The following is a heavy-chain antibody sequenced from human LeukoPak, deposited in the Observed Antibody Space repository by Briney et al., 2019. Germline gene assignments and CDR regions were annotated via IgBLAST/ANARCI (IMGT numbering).Heavy chain of an antibody. CDR1: GFTFDDYG. Sequence: PGGSLRLSCTASGFTFDDYGMSWVRQAPGKGLERVSGINWNGGSTGYADSVKGRFTISRDNAKNSLYLQMNSLGAEDTALYYCARVGYYYESSSYSGAFDIWGQGAMVTVSS. CDR3: ARVGYYYESSSYSGAFDI. CDR2: INWNGGST. D-gene: IGHD3-22*01. J-gene: IGHJ3*02. V-gene: IGHV3-20*04.